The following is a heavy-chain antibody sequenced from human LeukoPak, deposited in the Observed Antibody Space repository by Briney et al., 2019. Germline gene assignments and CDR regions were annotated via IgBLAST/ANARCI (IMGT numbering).Heavy chain of an antibody. CDR3: ARDISISWFYS. Sequence: PSETLSLTCTVSGASISSDSNYWAWVRQPPGKGLQWIGSIYHTGSTFYNPSLKSRVSISIDSSKNQFSLKLNSVTVADTALYYCARDISISWFYSWGQGALVSVSS. D-gene: IGHD3-3*02. CDR1: GASISSDSNY. CDR2: IYHTGST. J-gene: IGHJ5*01. V-gene: IGHV4-39*07.